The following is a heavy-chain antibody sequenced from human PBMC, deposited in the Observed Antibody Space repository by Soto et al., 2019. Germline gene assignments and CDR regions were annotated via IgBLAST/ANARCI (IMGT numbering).Heavy chain of an antibody. J-gene: IGHJ3*02. D-gene: IGHD6-13*01. V-gene: IGHV4-59*08. CDR1: GDSISNYY. CDR2: IYYSGST. Sequence: QVQLQESGPGLVKPSETLSLTCTVSGDSISNYYWSWIRQPPGKGLEWIGYIYYSGSTNYTPPLTMRVPIWVDTSKNQFSLKLSSVTAADTAVYYCARHLWVGSSWYLGAFDIWGQGTMVTVSS. CDR3: ARHLWVGSSWYLGAFDI.